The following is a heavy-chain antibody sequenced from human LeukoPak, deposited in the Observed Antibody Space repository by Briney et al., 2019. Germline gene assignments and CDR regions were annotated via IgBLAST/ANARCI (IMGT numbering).Heavy chain of an antibody. CDR1: GYTFTGYY. CDR2: INPNSGGT. Sequence: ASVKVSCKASGYTFTGYYIHWVRQAPGQGLEWMGWINPNSGGTNSAQKFQGRVTMTRDTSITTAYMELSSLRSEDMAVYYCARGGSIAAAGYFDYWGQGTLVTVSS. CDR3: ARGGSIAAAGYFDY. V-gene: IGHV1-2*02. J-gene: IGHJ4*02. D-gene: IGHD6-13*01.